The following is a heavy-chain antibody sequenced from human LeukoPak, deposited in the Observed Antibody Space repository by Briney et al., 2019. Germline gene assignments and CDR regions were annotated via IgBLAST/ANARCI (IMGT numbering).Heavy chain of an antibody. V-gene: IGHV1-3*01. CDR3: ARDPLSGWHDY. Sequence: ASVKVSCKASGYTFTNYAIHWVRQAPGHRLEWMGWINAGNGDTKYSQKFQGRVTITRDTSASTAYMDLSSLRSEDTAVYYCARDPLSGWHDYWGQGTLVTVSS. CDR1: GYTFTNYA. D-gene: IGHD6-19*01. J-gene: IGHJ4*02. CDR2: INAGNGDT.